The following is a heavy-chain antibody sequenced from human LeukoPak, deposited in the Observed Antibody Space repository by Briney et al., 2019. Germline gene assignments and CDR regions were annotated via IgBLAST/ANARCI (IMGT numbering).Heavy chain of an antibody. CDR2: INHSGST. Sequence: SETLSLTCAVYGVSFSGYYWSWIRQPPGKGLEWIGEINHSGSTNYNPSLKSRVTISVDTSKNQFSLKLSSVTAADTAVYYCARHTMVRGVKYWGQGTLVTVSS. CDR3: ARHTMVRGVKY. D-gene: IGHD3-10*01. V-gene: IGHV4-34*01. J-gene: IGHJ4*02. CDR1: GVSFSGYY.